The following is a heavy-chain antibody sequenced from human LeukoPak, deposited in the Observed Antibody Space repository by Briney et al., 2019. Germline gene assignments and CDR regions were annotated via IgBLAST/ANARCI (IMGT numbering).Heavy chain of an antibody. CDR3: AKDGPLLGRYFDWLFPFDY. V-gene: IGHV3-23*01. J-gene: IGHJ4*02. D-gene: IGHD3-9*01. CDR2: ISGSGGST. CDR1: GFTFSSYA. Sequence: GGSLRLSCAASGFTFSSYAMSWVRQAPGKGLEWVSAISGSGGSTYYADSVKGRLTISRDNSKNTLYLQMNSLRAEDTAVYYCAKDGPLLGRYFDWLFPFDYWGQGTLVTVSS.